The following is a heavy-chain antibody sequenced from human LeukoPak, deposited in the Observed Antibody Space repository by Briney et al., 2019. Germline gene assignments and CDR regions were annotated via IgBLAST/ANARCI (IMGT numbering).Heavy chain of an antibody. CDR3: AKDSSSWSTFDY. V-gene: IGHV3-30*02. CDR1: GFTLSSYG. Sequence: GGSLRFSCAASGFTLSSYGMHWVRQAPGKGLEWVAFIRYDGSNKYYADSVKGRFTISRDNSKNTLYLQMNSLRAEDTAVYYCAKDSSSWSTFDYWGQGTLVTVSS. D-gene: IGHD6-13*01. J-gene: IGHJ4*02. CDR2: IRYDGSNK.